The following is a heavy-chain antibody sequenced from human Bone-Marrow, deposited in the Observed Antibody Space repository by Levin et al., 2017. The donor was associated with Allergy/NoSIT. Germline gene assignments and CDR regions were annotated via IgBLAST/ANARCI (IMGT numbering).Heavy chain of an antibody. CDR1: GFKFSDRG. J-gene: IGHJ4*02. CDR3: ARDLDTSELFDS. Sequence: QAGESLKISCAASGFKFSDRGMHWVRQAPGKGLEWVGIIWYDGTNKHYADSVRGRFTISRDNSKNTLYLQMNSLRAEDTAVYYCARDLDTSELFDSWGQGTLVTVAS. D-gene: IGHD1-1*01. V-gene: IGHV3-33*01. CDR2: IWYDGTNK.